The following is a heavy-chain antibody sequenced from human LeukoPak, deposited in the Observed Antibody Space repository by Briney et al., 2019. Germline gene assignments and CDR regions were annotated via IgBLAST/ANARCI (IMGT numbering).Heavy chain of an antibody. J-gene: IGHJ4*02. Sequence: GGSLRFSCAASGFTFSSYWMSWVRQAPGKGLEWVANIKQDGSEKYYVDSVKGRFTISRDNAKNSLYLQMNSLRAEDTAVYYCARTPVGHYFDYWGQGTLVTVSS. CDR2: IKQDGSEK. D-gene: IGHD1-26*01. CDR1: GFTFSSYW. V-gene: IGHV3-7*01. CDR3: ARTPVGHYFDY.